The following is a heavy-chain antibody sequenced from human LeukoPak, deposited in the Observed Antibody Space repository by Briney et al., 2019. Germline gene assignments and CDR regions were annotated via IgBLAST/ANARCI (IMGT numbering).Heavy chain of an antibody. Sequence: SVKVSCKASGGTFSSYAISWVRQAPGQGLEWMGGIIPIFGTANYAQKFQGRVTITTDESTSTAYMELSSLRSEDTAVYYCAKDPQYSSGWYQGEYFQHWGQGTLVTVSS. CDR3: AKDPQYSSGWYQGEYFQH. J-gene: IGHJ1*01. V-gene: IGHV1-69*05. D-gene: IGHD6-19*01. CDR2: IIPIFGTA. CDR1: GGTFSSYA.